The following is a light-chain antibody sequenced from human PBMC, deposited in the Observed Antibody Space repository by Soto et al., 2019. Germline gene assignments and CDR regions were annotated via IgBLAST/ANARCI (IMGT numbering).Light chain of an antibody. V-gene: IGKV1-39*01. Sequence: DIQMTQSPSSLSASVADRVTITCWTRQSISSYLNWYQQKPGKAPKLLIYAASRLQSGVPSRLSGSGSGTDFTLTISSLQPEDFATYYRRQSYSTPRTVGQGNKVDIK. CDR3: RQSYSTPRT. CDR2: AAS. CDR1: QSISSY. J-gene: IGKJ2*01.